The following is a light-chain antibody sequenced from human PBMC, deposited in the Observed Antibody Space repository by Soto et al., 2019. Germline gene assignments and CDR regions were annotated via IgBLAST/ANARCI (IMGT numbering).Light chain of an antibody. Sequence: QSALTQPPSASGSPGQSVAISCTGTSSDIGVYNYVSWYQQHPGKAPKLIIYEVNKRPSGVPDRFSGSKSGNTASLIVSGLQAEDEADYYCSSYAGSGVFGGGTKLTVL. CDR1: SSDIGVYNY. CDR3: SSYAGSGV. J-gene: IGLJ3*02. V-gene: IGLV2-8*01. CDR2: EVN.